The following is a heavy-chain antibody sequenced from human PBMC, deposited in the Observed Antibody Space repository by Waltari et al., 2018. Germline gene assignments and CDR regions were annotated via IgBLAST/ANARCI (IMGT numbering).Heavy chain of an antibody. V-gene: IGHV4-39*01. D-gene: IGHD6-13*01. CDR1: GGSISSSSYY. CDR2: IYYSGSA. Sequence: QLKLQESGPGLVKPSETLSLTCTVSGGSISSSSYYWGWIRQPPGKGLEWIGSIYYSGSAYYNPSLKSRVTISVDTSKNQFSLKLSSVTAADTAVYYCARPKGSSSWYGFDYWGQGTLVTVSS. CDR3: ARPKGSSSWYGFDY. J-gene: IGHJ4*02.